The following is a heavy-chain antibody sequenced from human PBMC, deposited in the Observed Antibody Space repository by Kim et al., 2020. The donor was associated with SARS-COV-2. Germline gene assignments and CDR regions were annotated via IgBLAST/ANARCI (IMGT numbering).Heavy chain of an antibody. D-gene: IGHD3-3*01. Sequence: ASVKVSCKASGYTFTSYGISWVRQAPGQGLEWMGWISAYNGNTNYAQKLQGRVTMTTDTSTSTAYMELRSLRSDDTAVYYWARAYGNGGITIFGVVVYYYYGMDVWGQGTTVPVSS. J-gene: IGHJ6*02. CDR1: GYTFTSYG. CDR3: ARAYGNGGITIFGVVVYYYYGMDV. V-gene: IGHV1-18*04. CDR2: ISAYNGNT.